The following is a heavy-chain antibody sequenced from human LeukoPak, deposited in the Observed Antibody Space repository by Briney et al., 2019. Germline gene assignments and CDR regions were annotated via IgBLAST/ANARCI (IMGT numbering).Heavy chain of an antibody. CDR2: ISTSGSPI. CDR3: ARDHIWYFDL. Sequence: GGSLRLSCAASGCTFSSFTMNWGCQAPGKGLEWVSFISTSGSPIYYADSVKGRFTISRDNAKNSLYPQMNSLRVEDTAVYYCARDHIWYFDLWGRGTLVTVSS. CDR1: GCTFSSFT. V-gene: IGHV3-48*01. J-gene: IGHJ2*01.